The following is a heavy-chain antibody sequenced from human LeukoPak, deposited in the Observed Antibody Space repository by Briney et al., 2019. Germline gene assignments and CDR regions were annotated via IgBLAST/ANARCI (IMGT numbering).Heavy chain of an antibody. CDR3: AVDGSGLLFDT. CDR2: IYYSGST. D-gene: IGHD3-22*01. CDR1: GGSISSYY. J-gene: IGHJ3*02. Sequence: PSETLSLTCTVSGGSISSYYWSWIRQPPGKGLEWIGYIYYSGSTNYNPSLKSRVTISVDTSKNQFSLKLSSVTAADTAVHYCAVDGSGLLFDTWGQGTMVTVSS. V-gene: IGHV4-59*12.